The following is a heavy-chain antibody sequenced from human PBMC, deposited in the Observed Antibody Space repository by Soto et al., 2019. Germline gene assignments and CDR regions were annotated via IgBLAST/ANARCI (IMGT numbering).Heavy chain of an antibody. CDR2: IYPGDSDT. J-gene: IGHJ5*02. CDR3: ARGYYYDSSGYSKYWFEP. CDR1: GYSFTSYW. Sequence: GESLKISCKGSGYSFTSYWIGWVRQMPGKGLEWMGIIYPGDSDTRYSPSFQGQVTISADKSISTAYLQWSSLKASDTAMYYCARGYYYDSSGYSKYWFEPWGQGTLVTVSS. D-gene: IGHD3-22*01. V-gene: IGHV5-51*01.